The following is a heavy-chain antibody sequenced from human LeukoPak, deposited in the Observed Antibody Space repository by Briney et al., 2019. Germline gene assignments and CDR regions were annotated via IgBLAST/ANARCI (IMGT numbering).Heavy chain of an antibody. CDR1: DFTFSSYT. V-gene: IGHV3-23*01. CDR2: IGTRGDGI. CDR3: AKDLAQSQLMNWFDP. D-gene: IGHD2-2*01. Sequence: PGGSLRLSCVASDFTFSSYTMIWVRQAPGKALEWVSVIGTRGDGIHYADSVKGRFTISRDNSKNTLYLQMNSLRAEDTAVYYCAKDLAQSQLMNWFDPWGQGTLVTVSS. J-gene: IGHJ5*02.